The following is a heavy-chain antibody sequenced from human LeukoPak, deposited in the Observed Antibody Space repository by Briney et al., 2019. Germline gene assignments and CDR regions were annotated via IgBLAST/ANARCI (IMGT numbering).Heavy chain of an antibody. Sequence: SVKVSCKASGFTFTSSAVQWVRQARGQRLEWIGWIVVGSGNTNYARKFQERVTITRDMSTSTAYMELSSLRSEDTAVYYCAADLTAAGTGDGYWGQGTLVTVSS. D-gene: IGHD6-13*01. CDR2: IVVGSGNT. V-gene: IGHV1-58*01. CDR1: GFTFTSSA. CDR3: AADLTAAGTGDGY. J-gene: IGHJ4*02.